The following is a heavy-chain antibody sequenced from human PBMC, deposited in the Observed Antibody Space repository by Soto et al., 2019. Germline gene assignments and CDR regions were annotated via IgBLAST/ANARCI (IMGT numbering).Heavy chain of an antibody. CDR1: GFTFKNYW. Sequence: PGGSLRLSCAASGFTFKNYWMNWVRQAPGKGLVWVSRINSDGSSTNYADSVRGRFTISRDNARNTLYLQLTSLRTEDTAVYYCARIDFWSGMDVWGRGTTVTVS. V-gene: IGHV3-74*01. D-gene: IGHD3-3*01. CDR3: ARIDFWSGMDV. J-gene: IGHJ6*02. CDR2: INSDGSST.